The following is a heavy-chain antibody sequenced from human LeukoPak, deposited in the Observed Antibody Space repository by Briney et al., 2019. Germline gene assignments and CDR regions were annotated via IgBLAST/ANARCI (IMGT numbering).Heavy chain of an antibody. D-gene: IGHD6-19*01. V-gene: IGHV1-2*02. J-gene: IGHJ4*02. CDR1: GYTFTGYY. CDR3: ARGRSVAVAVWSPPIDY. CDR2: INPNSGGT. Sequence: ASVKVSCKASGYTFTGYYMHWVRQAPGQGLEWMGWINPNSGGTNYAQKFQGRVTMTWDKSISTAYMELSRLTSDDTAVYYCARGRSVAVAVWSPPIDYWGQGTLVTVSS.